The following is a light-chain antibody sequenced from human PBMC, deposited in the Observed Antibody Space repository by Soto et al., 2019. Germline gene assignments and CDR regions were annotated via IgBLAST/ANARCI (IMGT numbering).Light chain of an antibody. CDR2: AAS. V-gene: IGKV3-20*01. CDR1: QSVTANY. CDR3: LQYGIPLWT. J-gene: IGKJ1*01. Sequence: EIALMQSPGTLSLSPGERATLSCRASQSVTANYLAWYQQKPGQAPRLLIYAASIGATGIPDRFSGSGSGTDFTLTISRLEPEDFAVYYCLQYGIPLWTFGQGTKVEIK.